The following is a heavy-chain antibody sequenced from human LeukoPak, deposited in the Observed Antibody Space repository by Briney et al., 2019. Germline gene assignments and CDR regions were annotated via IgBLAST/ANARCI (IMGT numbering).Heavy chain of an antibody. CDR2: INPNSSGT. CDR3: AREVVVVPAADYYYYYGMDV. Sequence: ASLKLSCKASGYTFTGYYMHWVRQAPGQGLEWMGWINPNSSGTNYAQKFQGRVTITRDTSISTAYMQLSRLRSDDTAVYYCAREVVVVPAADYYYYYGMDVWGQGTTVTVSS. CDR1: GYTFTGYY. D-gene: IGHD2-2*01. V-gene: IGHV1-2*02. J-gene: IGHJ6*02.